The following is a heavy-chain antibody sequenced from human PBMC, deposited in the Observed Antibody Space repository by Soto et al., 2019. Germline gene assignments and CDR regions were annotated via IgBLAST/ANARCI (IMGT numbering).Heavy chain of an antibody. CDR1: GGSFSGYY. V-gene: IGHV4-34*01. CDR2: INHSGST. D-gene: IGHD3-3*01. Sequence: SETLSLTCAVYGGSFSGYYWSWIRQPPGKGLEWIGEINHSGSTNYNPSLKSRVTISVDTSKNQFSLKLSSVTAADTAVYYCARRWGDFWSGYPYYFDYWGQGTLVTVSS. J-gene: IGHJ4*02. CDR3: ARRWGDFWSGYPYYFDY.